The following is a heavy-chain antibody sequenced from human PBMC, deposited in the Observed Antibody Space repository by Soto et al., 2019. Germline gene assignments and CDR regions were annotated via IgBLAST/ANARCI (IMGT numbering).Heavy chain of an antibody. CDR1: GGSMISYY. Sequence: SETLSLTCTVSGGSMISYYWSWIRQPPGRGLEWIGFIYYAGSTKYNPSLNSRVTISVDTSKNQFSLKLSSVTAADTAVYYCARDVRGSYFDYWGQGTLVTSPQ. CDR2: IYYAGST. V-gene: IGHV4-59*12. J-gene: IGHJ4*02. D-gene: IGHD3-16*01. CDR3: ARDVRGSYFDY.